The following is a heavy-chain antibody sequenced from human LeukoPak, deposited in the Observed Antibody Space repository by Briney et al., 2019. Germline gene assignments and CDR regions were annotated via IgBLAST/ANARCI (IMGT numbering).Heavy chain of an antibody. D-gene: IGHD3-16*01. CDR2: IIPILGIA. J-gene: IGHJ5*02. Sequence: SVKVSCKASGGTFSSYAISWVRQAPGQGLEWMGRIIPILGIANYAQKFQGRVTITADKSTSTAYMELSSLRSEDTAVYYCARDMGGPGWGGGNWFDPWGQGTLVTVSS. CDR3: ARDMGGPGWGGGNWFDP. CDR1: GGTFSSYA. V-gene: IGHV1-69*04.